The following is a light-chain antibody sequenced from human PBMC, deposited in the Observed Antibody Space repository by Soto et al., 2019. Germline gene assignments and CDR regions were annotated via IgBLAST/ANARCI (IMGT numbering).Light chain of an antibody. CDR3: QQYGSSPLT. CDR1: QSVTSSY. J-gene: IGKJ4*01. V-gene: IGKV3-20*01. Sequence: EIVLTQSPGTLSLSPGERATLSCRASQSVTSSYLAWYQQKPGQAPRLLIYGATSSATGISDRFSGSGSGTDFTLTISRLEPEDFAVYYCQQYGSSPLTFGGGTKVDIK. CDR2: GAT.